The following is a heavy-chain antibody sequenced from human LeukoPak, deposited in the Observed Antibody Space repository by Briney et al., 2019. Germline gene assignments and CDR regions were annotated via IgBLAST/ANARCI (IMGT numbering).Heavy chain of an antibody. CDR2: IRSGGST. V-gene: IGHV3-53*01. CDR1: GFTVSSSY. CDR3: AKDLWKADY. Sequence: GGSLRLSCAASGFTVSSSYMTWVRQAPGKGLEWVSVIRSGGSTVYADSVKGRFTISRDNSKNTLYLQLNSLRAEDTAVYYCAKDLWKADYWGQGTLVTVSS. D-gene: IGHD3-3*01. J-gene: IGHJ4*02.